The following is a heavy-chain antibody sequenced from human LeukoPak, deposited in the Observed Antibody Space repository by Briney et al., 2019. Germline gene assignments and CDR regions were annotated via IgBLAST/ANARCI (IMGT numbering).Heavy chain of an antibody. D-gene: IGHD2-8*01. CDR2: IYYSGST. Sequence: PSETLSLTCTVSGGPISSYYWSWIRQPPGKGLEWIGYIYYSGSTNYNPFLKSRVTISVDTSKNQFSLKLSSVTAADTAVYYCATANLYSDAFDYWGQGTLVTVSS. CDR1: GGPISSYY. J-gene: IGHJ4*02. CDR3: ATANLYSDAFDY. V-gene: IGHV4-59*01.